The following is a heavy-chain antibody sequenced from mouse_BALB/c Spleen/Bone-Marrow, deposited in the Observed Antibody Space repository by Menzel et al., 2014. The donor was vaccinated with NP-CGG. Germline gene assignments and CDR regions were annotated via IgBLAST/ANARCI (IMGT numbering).Heavy chain of an antibody. V-gene: IGHV5-17*02. Sequence: DVKLVESGGGLVQPGGSRKLSCAASGFTFSSFGMHWVRQAPEKGLECVAYISSGSSPIFYADTVKGRFTISRDNPKNTLFLQMTSLRSEDTAMYYCTRGGNWEDFDYWGQGTTLTVSS. D-gene: IGHD4-1*01. CDR3: TRGGNWEDFDY. J-gene: IGHJ2*01. CDR2: ISSGSSPI. CDR1: GFTFSSFG.